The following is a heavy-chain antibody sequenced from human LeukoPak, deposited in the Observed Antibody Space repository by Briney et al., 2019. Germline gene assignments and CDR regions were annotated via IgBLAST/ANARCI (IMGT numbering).Heavy chain of an antibody. J-gene: IGHJ6*03. Sequence: GGALRLSCAACGFTFSSYGMHGVGQAPGKGLEGVAFIRYDGSNKYCADSVKGRFTISRDNSKNTLYLQMNSLRAEDTAVYYCAKDAIAVAAYYYMDVWGKGTTVTVSS. CDR2: IRYDGSNK. CDR1: GFTFSSYG. V-gene: IGHV3-30*02. D-gene: IGHD6-19*01. CDR3: AKDAIAVAAYYYMDV.